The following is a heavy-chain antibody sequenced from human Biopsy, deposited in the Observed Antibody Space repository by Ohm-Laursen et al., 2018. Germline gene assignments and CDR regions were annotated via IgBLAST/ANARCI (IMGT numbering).Heavy chain of an antibody. Sequence: ASLKVSCKTSGYTFTSYEISWVRQAPGQGLEWVGRIVPILGHLNYAQRFQGRVSITADKSTSYVYMELSRLTSGDTAVYYCAADADGYYTEFDYWGPGTLVTVSS. J-gene: IGHJ4*02. CDR2: IVPILGHL. V-gene: IGHV1-69*04. CDR1: GYTFTSYE. CDR3: AADADGYYTEFDY. D-gene: IGHD3-3*01.